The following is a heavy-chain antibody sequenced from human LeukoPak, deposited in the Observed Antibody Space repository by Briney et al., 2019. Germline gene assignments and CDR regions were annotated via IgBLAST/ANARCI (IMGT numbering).Heavy chain of an antibody. CDR1: RGSISSGGYY. D-gene: IGHD3-22*01. CDR3: ARGRQGYYDSSGYPDY. Sequence: SETLSLTCTVSRGSISSGGYYWSWIRQHPGKGLEWIGYIYYSGSTYYNPSLKSRVTISVDTSKNQFSLKLSSVTAADTAVYYCARGRQGYYDSSGYPDYWGQGTLVTVSS. V-gene: IGHV4-31*03. J-gene: IGHJ4*02. CDR2: IYYSGST.